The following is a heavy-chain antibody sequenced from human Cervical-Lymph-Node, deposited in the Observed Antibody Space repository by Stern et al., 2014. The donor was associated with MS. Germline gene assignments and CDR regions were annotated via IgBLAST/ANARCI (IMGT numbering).Heavy chain of an antibody. CDR3: ATTRWDLFTWNWFDP. D-gene: IGHD1-26*01. CDR2: IHDSGST. Sequence: VQLVESGPGLVKPSQTLSLTCTVSGGSISSSGYYWSWIRQPADKGLEWIGRIHDSGSTYYNPSLKSRVTISMDTAKHQFSLRLPSVTAADTAVYYCATTRWDLFTWNWFDPWGQGTLVTVSS. V-gene: IGHV4-61*02. CDR1: GGSISSSGYY. J-gene: IGHJ5*02.